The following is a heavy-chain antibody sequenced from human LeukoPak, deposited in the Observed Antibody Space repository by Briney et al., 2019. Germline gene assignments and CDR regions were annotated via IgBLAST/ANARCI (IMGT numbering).Heavy chain of an antibody. V-gene: IGHV4-4*09. CDR1: GGSISSYY. CDR3: ARVIRVDTAMIWFDP. CDR2: IYTSGST. J-gene: IGHJ5*02. Sequence: SETLSLTCTVSGGSISSYYWSWIRQPPGKGLEWIGYIYTSGSTNYNPSLKSRVTISVDTSKNQFSLKLSSVTAADTAVYYCARVIRVDTAMIWFDPWGQGTLVTVSS. D-gene: IGHD5-18*01.